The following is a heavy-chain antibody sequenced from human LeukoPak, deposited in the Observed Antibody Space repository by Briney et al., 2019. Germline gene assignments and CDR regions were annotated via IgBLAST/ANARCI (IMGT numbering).Heavy chain of an antibody. V-gene: IGHV1-2*02. Sequence: ASVTVSCKASGYTFTASYMYWLRQAPGQGLEWMGWIYPNSGDTNYARKFQGRVTMTRDTSISTAYMELSGLRSDDTAVYYCARVARYYYYGMDVWGQGTTVTVSS. CDR1: GYTFTASY. CDR2: IYPNSGDT. CDR3: ARVARYYYYGMDV. D-gene: IGHD5-12*01. J-gene: IGHJ6*02.